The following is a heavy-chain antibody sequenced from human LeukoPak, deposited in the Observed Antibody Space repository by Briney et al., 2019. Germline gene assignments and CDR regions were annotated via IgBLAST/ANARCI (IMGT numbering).Heavy chain of an antibody. CDR3: ASKGPGMDV. CDR1: GESFSGYY. CDR2: INHSGST. D-gene: IGHD7-27*01. J-gene: IGHJ6*04. V-gene: IGHV4-34*01. Sequence: SETLSLTCAVYGESFSGYYWSWIRQPPGKGLEWIGEINHSGSTNYNPSLKSRVTISVDTSKNQFSLKLSSVTAADTAAYYCASKGPGMDVWGKGTTVTVSS.